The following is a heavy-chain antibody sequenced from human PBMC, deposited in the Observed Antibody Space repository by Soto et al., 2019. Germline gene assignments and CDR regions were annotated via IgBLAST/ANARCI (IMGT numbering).Heavy chain of an antibody. CDR2: IYYSGST. CDR1: GGSISSRGYY. V-gene: IGHV4-31*03. D-gene: IGHD5-18*01. CDR3: ARDGDTAMVGGLNWFDP. Sequence: TLSLTCTVSGGSISSRGYYWSWIRQHPGKGLEWIGYIYYSGSTYYNPSLKSRVTISVDTSKNQFSLKLSSVTAADTAVYYCARDGDTAMVGGLNWFDPWGQGTLVTVSS. J-gene: IGHJ5*02.